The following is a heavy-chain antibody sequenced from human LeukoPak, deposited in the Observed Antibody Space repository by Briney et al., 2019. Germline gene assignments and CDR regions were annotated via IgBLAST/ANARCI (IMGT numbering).Heavy chain of an antibody. CDR3: AKVHLRWLPSDV. CDR2: ISGSSGST. CDR1: GFTFSNYA. V-gene: IGHV3-23*01. J-gene: IGHJ6*04. D-gene: IGHD4-17*01. Sequence: GGSLRLSCAASGFTFSNYAMSWVRQAPGKGLEWVSGISGSSGSTYYADSAKGRFTISRDNSKNTLYLHMNSLRAEDTALYYCAKVHLRWLPSDVWGKGTTVTVSS.